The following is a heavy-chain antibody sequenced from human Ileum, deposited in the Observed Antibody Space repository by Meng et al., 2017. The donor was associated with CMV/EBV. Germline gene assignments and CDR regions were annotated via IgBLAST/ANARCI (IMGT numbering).Heavy chain of an antibody. CDR2: MKQDGSET. J-gene: IGHJ1*01. D-gene: IGHD5-24*01. CDR3: AKDDNGYTGEGGY. Sequence: GGSLRLSCAASGFSFSDYCMSWVRQAPGKGLEWVANMKQDGSETHYVDSVKGRFTISRDNSKKMVFLQMNSLRAEDTAVYYCAKDDNGYTGEGGYWGQGSLVTVSS. V-gene: IGHV3-7*03. CDR1: GFSFSDYC.